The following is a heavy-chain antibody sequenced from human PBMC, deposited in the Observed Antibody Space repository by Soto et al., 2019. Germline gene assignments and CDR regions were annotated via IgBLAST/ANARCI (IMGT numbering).Heavy chain of an antibody. Sequence: QVQLQESGPGLLKPSATLSLTCTVSGGSVTSGSYYWAWIRQPPGKGLEWIGYIYYRGTTNYNASLKSRVTISVDTSKNQFFLKMNYVTAADTAVYYCAGDSSGRVDLWGQGTLVTVSS. V-gene: IGHV4-61*01. CDR3: AGDSSGRVDL. D-gene: IGHD6-19*01. J-gene: IGHJ5*02. CDR1: GGSVTSGSYY. CDR2: IYYRGTT.